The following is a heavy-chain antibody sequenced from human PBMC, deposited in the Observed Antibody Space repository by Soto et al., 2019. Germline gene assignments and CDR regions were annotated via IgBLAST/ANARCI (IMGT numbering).Heavy chain of an antibody. CDR3: AVDYYGSGSLGGH. D-gene: IGHD3-10*01. J-gene: IGHJ4*02. CDR1: GYTFTSYA. Sequence: QVQLVQSGAEEKKPGASVKVSCKASGYTFTSYAMHWVRQAPGQRLEWMGWINAGNGNTKYSQKFQGRVTITSDTSASTAYMELSSLRSEDTAVDYCAVDYYGSGSLGGHWGEGTLVAVSS. CDR2: INAGNGNT. V-gene: IGHV1-3*05.